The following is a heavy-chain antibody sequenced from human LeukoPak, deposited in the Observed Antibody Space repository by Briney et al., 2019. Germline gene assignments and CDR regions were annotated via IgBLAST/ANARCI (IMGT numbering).Heavy chain of an antibody. CDR2: ISGSGGST. CDR1: GFTFSSYA. CDR3: ASRTTDYGGNY. Sequence: GGSLRLSCAASGFTFSSYAMSWVRQAPGRGLEWVSAISGSGGSTYYADSVKGRFTISRDNSKNTLYLQMNSLRAEDTAVYYCASRTTDYGGNYWGQGTLVTVSS. D-gene: IGHD4-23*01. J-gene: IGHJ4*02. V-gene: IGHV3-23*01.